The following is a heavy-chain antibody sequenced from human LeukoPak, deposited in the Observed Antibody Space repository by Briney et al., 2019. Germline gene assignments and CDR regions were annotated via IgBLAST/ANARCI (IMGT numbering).Heavy chain of an antibody. J-gene: IGHJ4*02. CDR1: GGSISSYY. Sequence: SETLSHTCTVSGGSISSYYWSWIRQPPGKGLEWIGYIYYSGSTNYNPSLKSRVTISVDTSKNQFSLKLSSVTAADTAVYYCARMWFGEFYYFDYWGQGTLVTVSS. V-gene: IGHV4-59*08. CDR3: ARMWFGEFYYFDY. D-gene: IGHD3-10*01. CDR2: IYYSGST.